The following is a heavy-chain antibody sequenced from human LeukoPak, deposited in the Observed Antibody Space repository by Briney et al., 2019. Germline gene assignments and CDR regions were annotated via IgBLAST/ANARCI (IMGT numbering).Heavy chain of an antibody. CDR3: AKDPNYYYDSSGYYDY. D-gene: IGHD3-22*01. Sequence: GGSLRLSCAASGFTFDDYAMHWVRQAPGKGLEWVSGISWNSGSIGYADSVKGRFTISRDNAKNSLYLQMNSLRAEDTALYYCAKDPNYYYDSSGYYDYWGQGTLVTVSS. V-gene: IGHV3-9*01. CDR2: ISWNSGSI. CDR1: GFTFDDYA. J-gene: IGHJ4*02.